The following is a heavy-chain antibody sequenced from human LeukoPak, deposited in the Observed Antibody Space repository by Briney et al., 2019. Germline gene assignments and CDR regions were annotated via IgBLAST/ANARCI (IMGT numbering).Heavy chain of an antibody. Sequence: GGSLRLSCSASGFSFNNYGMHWVRQAPGKELEWVAAILFDGSDKHYAESVKGRFTISRDNSKNTLYLQMNSLRAEDTAVYYCARDAAHFDYWGQGTLVTVSS. D-gene: IGHD6-6*01. CDR1: GFSFNNYG. V-gene: IGHV3-33*05. CDR3: ARDAAHFDY. CDR2: ILFDGSDK. J-gene: IGHJ4*02.